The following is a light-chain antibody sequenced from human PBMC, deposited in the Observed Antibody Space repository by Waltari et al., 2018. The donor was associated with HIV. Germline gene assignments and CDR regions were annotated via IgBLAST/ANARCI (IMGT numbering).Light chain of an antibody. CDR2: DVN. CDR1: GSDIGSYKY. CDR3: CAYAGQTTYVA. Sequence: QSPLTQPASVSGSPGQSISISCSVTGSDIGSYKYVSWYQQRPVVAPTLIIYDVNERPSGVYDRFSGSKYGNTDSRTSSGLQVEDEADYYCCAYAGQTTYVAFGGGTKVTVL. V-gene: IGLV2-23*02. J-gene: IGLJ2*01.